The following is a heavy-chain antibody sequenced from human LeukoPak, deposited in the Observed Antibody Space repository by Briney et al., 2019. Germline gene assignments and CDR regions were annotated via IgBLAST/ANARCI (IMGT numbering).Heavy chain of an antibody. D-gene: IGHD2-2*01. CDR1: GGSISSGDHY. CDR2: ITLYSDTT. J-gene: IGHJ4*02. CDR3: ARGFGYDFADY. V-gene: IGHV4-30-4*01. Sequence: PSETLSLTCSVSGGSISSGDHYWTWIRQPPGGGLEWMGFITLYSDTTSYNPSLKSRLMLSIDTSKNQFSLTLTSVTAADTAVYFCARGFGYDFADYWGQGILVTVSS.